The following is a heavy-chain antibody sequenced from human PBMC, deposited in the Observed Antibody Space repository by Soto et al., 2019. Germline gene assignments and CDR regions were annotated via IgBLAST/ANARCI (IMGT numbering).Heavy chain of an antibody. V-gene: IGHV2-5*02. J-gene: IGHJ4*02. CDR3: AHTGYDILTGYYKPFDY. Sequence: QITLKESGPTLVNPTQTLTLTCTFSGFSLSTSGVGVGWIRQPPGKALEWLALIYWDDDKRYSPSLKSRLTITKDTSKNQVVLTMTNMDPVDTATYYCAHTGYDILTGYYKPFDYWGQGTLVTVSS. CDR1: GFSLSTSGVG. CDR2: IYWDDDK. D-gene: IGHD3-9*01.